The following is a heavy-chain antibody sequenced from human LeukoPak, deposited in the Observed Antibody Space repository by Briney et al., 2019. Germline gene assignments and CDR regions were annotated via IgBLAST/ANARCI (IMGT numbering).Heavy chain of an antibody. CDR3: AREIGYYDFWSGYGRGAFDI. Sequence: GGSLRLSCAASGFTLSSNYMSWVRQAPGKGLEWVSVIYSGGSTYYADSVKGRFTISRDNSKNTLYLQMNSLRAEDTAVYYCAREIGYYDFWSGYGRGAFDIWGQGTMVTVSS. D-gene: IGHD3-3*01. J-gene: IGHJ3*02. CDR2: IYSGGST. V-gene: IGHV3-53*01. CDR1: GFTLSSNY.